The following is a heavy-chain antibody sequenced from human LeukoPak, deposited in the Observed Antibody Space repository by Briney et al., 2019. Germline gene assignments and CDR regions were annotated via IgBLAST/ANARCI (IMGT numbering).Heavy chain of an antibody. CDR1: GFNFTNYN. CDR3: ARVHYNTAMVDIDY. J-gene: IGHJ4*02. Sequence: GGSLRLSCAASGFNFTNYNMNWVRQAPGKGLEWVSSIHSSSGSIYYADSLKGRFTISRDNAKNSLYLQMNSLRAEDTAVYYCARVHYNTAMVDIDYWGQGTLVTVSS. D-gene: IGHD5-18*01. V-gene: IGHV3-21*01. CDR2: IHSSSGSI.